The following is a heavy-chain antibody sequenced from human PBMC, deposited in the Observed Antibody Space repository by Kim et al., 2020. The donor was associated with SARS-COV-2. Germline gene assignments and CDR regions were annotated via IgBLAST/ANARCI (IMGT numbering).Heavy chain of an antibody. Sequence: GGSLRLSCAASGFTFSSYAMHWVRQAPGKGLEWVAVISYDGSNKYYADSVKGRFTISRDNSKNTLYLQMNSLRAEDTAVYYCARAHGNLLPLRYFDWLLFRNFDYWGQGTLVTVSS. V-gene: IGHV3-30*04. J-gene: IGHJ4*02. CDR2: ISYDGSNK. CDR3: ARAHGNLLPLRYFDWLLFRNFDY. D-gene: IGHD3-9*01. CDR1: GFTFSSYA.